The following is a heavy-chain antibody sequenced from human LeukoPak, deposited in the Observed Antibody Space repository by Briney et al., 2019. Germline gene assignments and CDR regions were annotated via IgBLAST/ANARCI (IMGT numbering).Heavy chain of an antibody. V-gene: IGHV1-46*03. CDR2: INTDDGST. D-gene: IGHD2-15*01. CDR3: ARDLPRGPDSC. Sequence: ASVKVSCKPSGYTFTHYYLHWVRQGPGQGLGWMGIINTDDGSTSYGRKVQVRVTMTRDTSTSTVYMDGSSVRAEDTAVYYCARDLPRGPDSCWGQGALVTVST. CDR1: GYTFTHYY. J-gene: IGHJ4*02.